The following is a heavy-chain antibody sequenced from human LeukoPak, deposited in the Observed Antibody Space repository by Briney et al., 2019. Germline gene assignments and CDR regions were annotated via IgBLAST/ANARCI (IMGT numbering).Heavy chain of an antibody. J-gene: IGHJ3*02. CDR2: INHSGST. CDR1: GGSFSGYY. V-gene: IGHV4-34*01. CDR3: ARSRFGSGSYYDAFDI. D-gene: IGHD1-26*01. Sequence: SETLSLTCAVYGGSFSGYYWSWIRQPPGKGLEWIEEINHSGSTNYNPSLKSRVTISVDTSKNQFSLKLSSVTAADTAVYYCARSRFGSGSYYDAFDIWGQGTMVTVSS.